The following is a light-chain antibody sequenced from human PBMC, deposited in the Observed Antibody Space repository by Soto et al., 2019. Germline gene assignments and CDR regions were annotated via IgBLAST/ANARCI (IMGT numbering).Light chain of an antibody. CDR3: AAWDDSLNAVV. CDR1: TSNLGGNT. Sequence: QSVLTQQPSVSGTPGHKVSISCSGSTSNLGGNTVNWYQQLPGTAPKLLIYTNNQRPSGVPDRFSGSKSGTSASLAISDLRSEDEADFYCAAWDDSLNAVVFGGGTKLTVL. CDR2: TNN. J-gene: IGLJ2*01. V-gene: IGLV1-44*01.